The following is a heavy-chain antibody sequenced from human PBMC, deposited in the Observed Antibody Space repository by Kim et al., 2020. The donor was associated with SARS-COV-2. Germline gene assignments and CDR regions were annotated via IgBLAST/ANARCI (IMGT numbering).Heavy chain of an antibody. Sequence: GGSLRLSCAASGFTFSDFAMNWVRQTPGKGPEWVSTITGRGSNTYYADSVRGRFTISRDNSKNTLFLQMDSLRGDDTAVYYCAKSLVVVASLFDHWGQGTLVTVSS. CDR1: GFTFSDFA. CDR2: ITGRGSNT. V-gene: IGHV3-23*01. D-gene: IGHD2-15*01. J-gene: IGHJ4*02. CDR3: AKSLVVVASLFDH.